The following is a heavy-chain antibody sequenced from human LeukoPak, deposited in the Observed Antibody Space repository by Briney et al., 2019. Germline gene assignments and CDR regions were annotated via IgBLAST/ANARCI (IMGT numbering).Heavy chain of an antibody. CDR3: ARDGSSWYFDY. Sequence: PSETLSLTCTVSGGSVSSGSYYWSWIRQPPGKGLEWIGYIYYSGSINYNPSLKSRVTISVDTSKNQFTLKLSSVTAADTAVYYCARDGSSWYFDYWGQGTLVTVSS. CDR2: IYYSGSI. J-gene: IGHJ4*02. D-gene: IGHD6-13*01. CDR1: GGSVSSGSYY. V-gene: IGHV4-61*01.